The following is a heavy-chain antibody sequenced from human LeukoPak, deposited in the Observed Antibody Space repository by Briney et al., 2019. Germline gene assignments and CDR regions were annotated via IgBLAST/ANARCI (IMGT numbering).Heavy chain of an antibody. Sequence: XGLEWMGWINPNSGGTNYAQKFQGRVTMTRDTSISTAYMELSRLRSDDTAVYYCARDLGTFDYWGQGTLVTVSS. CDR2: INPNSGGT. J-gene: IGHJ4*02. V-gene: IGHV1-2*02. D-gene: IGHD6-13*01. CDR3: ARDLGTFDY.